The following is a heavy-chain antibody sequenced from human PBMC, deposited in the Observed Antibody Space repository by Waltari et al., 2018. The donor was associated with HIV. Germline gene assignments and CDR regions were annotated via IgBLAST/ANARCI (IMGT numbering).Heavy chain of an antibody. D-gene: IGHD4-17*01. CDR3: AKDKRSGYGGNSVWYFDL. Sequence: EVQLVESGGGLVQPGRSLRLSCAASGFTFDDYAMHWVRQAPGKGLECGAGIGWNSATIGYADSVKGRFTISRDNAKNSLYLQMNSLRAEDTALYYCAKDKRSGYGGNSVWYFDLWGRGTLVTVSS. V-gene: IGHV3-9*01. CDR2: IGWNSATI. J-gene: IGHJ2*01. CDR1: GFTFDDYA.